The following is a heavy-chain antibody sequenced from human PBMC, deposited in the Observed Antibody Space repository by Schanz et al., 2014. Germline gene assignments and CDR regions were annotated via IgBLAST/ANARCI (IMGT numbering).Heavy chain of an antibody. CDR2: ISAYNGNT. CDR3: ARDRRFFDRDDLYYFDY. CDR1: GYTFTTYA. D-gene: IGHD3-3*01. V-gene: IGHV1-18*01. J-gene: IGHJ4*02. Sequence: QIQLVQSGPEVKKPGATVKVSCKASGYTFTTYAMSWVRQAPGQGLEWVGWISAYNGNTKYPQKLQGRVTMTTDTSTSTAYMELRSLRSDDTAVYYCARDRRFFDRDDLYYFDYWGQGALVTGSS.